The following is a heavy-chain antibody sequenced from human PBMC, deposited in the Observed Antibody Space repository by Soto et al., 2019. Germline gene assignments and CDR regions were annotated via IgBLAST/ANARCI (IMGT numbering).Heavy chain of an antibody. CDR3: ARGHVGVTMDV. D-gene: IGHD3-3*01. CDR1: EFTFSSYS. V-gene: IGHV3-23*01. J-gene: IGHJ6*02. CDR2: VNGGGDIT. Sequence: EVQLLESGGGLVQPGGSLRLSCAASEFTFSSYSMIWVRQAPGKGLEWVSGVNGGGDITYCAESVKGRFTISRDNSKNTLYLQMNSLRDEDTAVFYCARGHVGVTMDVWGQGTTVTVSS.